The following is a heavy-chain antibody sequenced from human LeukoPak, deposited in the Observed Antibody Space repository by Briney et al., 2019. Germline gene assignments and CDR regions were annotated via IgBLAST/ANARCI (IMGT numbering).Heavy chain of an antibody. CDR3: ARGLVLVPIYNWFDP. CDR2: ISYDGSNK. V-gene: IGHV3-30-3*01. CDR1: GFTFSSYA. D-gene: IGHD6-13*01. Sequence: PGGSLRLPCAASGFTFSSYAMHWVRQAPGKGLEWVAVISYDGSNKYYADSVKGRFTISRDNSKNTLYLQMNSLRAEDTAVYYCARGLVLVPIYNWFDPWGQGTLVTVSS. J-gene: IGHJ5*02.